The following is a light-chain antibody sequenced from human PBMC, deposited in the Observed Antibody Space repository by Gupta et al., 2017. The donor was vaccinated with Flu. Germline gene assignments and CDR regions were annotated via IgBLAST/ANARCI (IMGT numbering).Light chain of an antibody. Sequence: DIMMTQAPDSPAVSLGERATINCKSSQSVLYSSNNKNYLAWYQQKPGQPPKLLIYWASTRESGVPDRFSGSGSGTDFTLTISSLQAEDVAVYYCQQDARTPYTFGQGTKVEIK. CDR3: QQDARTPYT. CDR1: QSVLYSSNNKNY. CDR2: WAS. V-gene: IGKV4-1*01. J-gene: IGKJ2*01.